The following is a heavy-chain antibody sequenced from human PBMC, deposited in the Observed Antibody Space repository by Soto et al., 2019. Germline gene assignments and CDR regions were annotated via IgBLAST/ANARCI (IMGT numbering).Heavy chain of an antibody. Sequence: SETLSLTCAVYGGSFSGYYWSWIRQPPGKGLEWIGEINHSGSTNYNPSLKSRVTISVDTSRNQFSLKLSSVTAADTAVYYCARGGGVYAYNWFDPWGQGTLVTVSS. V-gene: IGHV4-34*01. D-gene: IGHD2-8*01. CDR2: INHSGST. J-gene: IGHJ5*02. CDR1: GGSFSGYY. CDR3: ARGGGVYAYNWFDP.